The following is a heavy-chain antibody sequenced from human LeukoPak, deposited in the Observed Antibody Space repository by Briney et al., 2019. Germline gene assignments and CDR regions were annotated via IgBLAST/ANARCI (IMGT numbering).Heavy chain of an antibody. J-gene: IGHJ4*02. CDR3: ARHAYDSSSAALADFDY. CDR1: GGSISSYY. CDR2: IYYSGST. Sequence: SETLSLTCTVSGGSISSYYWSWIRQPPGKGLEWIGYIYYSGSTNYNPSLKSRVTISVDTSKNQFSLKLSSVTAADTAVYYCARHAYDSSSAALADFDYWGQGTLVTVSS. D-gene: IGHD3-22*01. V-gene: IGHV4-59*01.